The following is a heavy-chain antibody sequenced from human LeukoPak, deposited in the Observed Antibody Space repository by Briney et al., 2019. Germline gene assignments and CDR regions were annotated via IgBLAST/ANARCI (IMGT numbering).Heavy chain of an antibody. Sequence: PSETLSLTCAVYGGSFSGYYWSWIRQPPGKGLEWIGEINHSGSTNYNPSLKSRVTISVDTSKNQFSLKLSSVTAADTAVYYCARSPLWFGERGAFDIWGQGTMVTVSS. V-gene: IGHV4-34*01. D-gene: IGHD3-10*01. CDR1: GGSFSGYY. CDR2: INHSGST. CDR3: ARSPLWFGERGAFDI. J-gene: IGHJ3*02.